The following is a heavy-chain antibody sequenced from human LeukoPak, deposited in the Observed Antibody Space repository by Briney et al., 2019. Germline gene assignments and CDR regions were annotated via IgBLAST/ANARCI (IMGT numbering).Heavy chain of an antibody. V-gene: IGHV4-34*01. Sequence: SETLSLTCAVYGGSFSGYFWSWIRQPPGKGVGWIGEINQRGSTNYNPSLKSRVTISVDTSKNQFSLKLSSVTAADTAVYHCARDIVVVPAALAYSYYYYGMDVWGQGTTVTVSS. CDR1: GGSFSGYF. CDR2: INQRGST. D-gene: IGHD2-2*01. CDR3: ARDIVVVPAALAYSYYYYGMDV. J-gene: IGHJ6*02.